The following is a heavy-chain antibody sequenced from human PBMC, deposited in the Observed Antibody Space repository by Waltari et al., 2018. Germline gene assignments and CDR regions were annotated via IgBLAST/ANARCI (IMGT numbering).Heavy chain of an antibody. V-gene: IGHV4-34*01. CDR2: LNHSGST. Sequence: QVQLQQWGAGLLKPSETLSLTCAVYGGSFSGYYWRWIRQPPGKGLAWIWELNHSGSTNYNPSLKSRVTISVDTSKNQFSLKLSSVTAADTAVYYCARGCLWGYYDSSGYWSYYTKWYYYYGMDVWGQGTTVTVSS. J-gene: IGHJ6*02. CDR3: ARGCLWGYYDSSGYWSYYTKWYYYYGMDV. CDR1: GGSFSGYY. D-gene: IGHD3-22*01.